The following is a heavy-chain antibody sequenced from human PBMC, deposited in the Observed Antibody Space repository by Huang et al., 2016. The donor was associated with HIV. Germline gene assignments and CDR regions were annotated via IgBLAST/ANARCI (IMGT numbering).Heavy chain of an antibody. V-gene: IGHV3-7*01. CDR3: VRLLDHTGDY. CDR2: IKTDGSEK. CDR1: GFTFNSYW. D-gene: IGHD1-26*01. J-gene: IGHJ4*02. Sequence: EVQLVESGGGLVQPGVSLRLSCAASGFTFNSYWMSWVRQAPGKGMEWVAGIKTDGSEKTYVDSVKGRFNISRDNAKNSLYLQMKGLRAEDTAVYYCVRLLDHTGDYWGQGTLVTVSS.